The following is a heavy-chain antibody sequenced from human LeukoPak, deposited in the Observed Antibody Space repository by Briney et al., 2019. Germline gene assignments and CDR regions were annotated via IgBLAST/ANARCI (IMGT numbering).Heavy chain of an antibody. CDR2: ISYDGSNN. Sequence: GGSLRLSCAASGFTFSSYAMHWVRQAPGKGLEWVAVISYDGSNNYYADSVKGRFTISRDNSKNTLYLQMNSLRAEDTAVYYCARAGYYDSSTDAFDIWGQGTMVTVSS. CDR1: GFTFSSYA. D-gene: IGHD3-22*01. J-gene: IGHJ3*02. CDR3: ARAGYYDSSTDAFDI. V-gene: IGHV3-30-3*01.